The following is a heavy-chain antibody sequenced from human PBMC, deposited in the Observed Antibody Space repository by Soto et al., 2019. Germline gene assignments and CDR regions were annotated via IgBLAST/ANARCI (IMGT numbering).Heavy chain of an antibody. CDR2: IIPIFGTA. CDR1: GGTFSSYA. CDR3: AGVDCISTSCYAFYYYYGMDV. Sequence: QVQLVQSGAEVKKPGSSVKVSCKASGGTFSSYAISWVRQAPGQGLEWMGGIIPIFGTANYAQKFQGRVTITAYESTSTAYMELSSLRSEDTAVYYWAGVDCISTSCYAFYYYYGMDVWGQGTTVTVSS. J-gene: IGHJ6*02. V-gene: IGHV1-69*12. D-gene: IGHD2-2*01.